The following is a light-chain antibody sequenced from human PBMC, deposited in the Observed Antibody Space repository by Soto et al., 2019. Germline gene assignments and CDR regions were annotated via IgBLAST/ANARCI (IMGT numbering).Light chain of an antibody. CDR2: AAS. CDR1: QSISNY. V-gene: IGKV1-39*01. CDR3: QQSYNAPRT. J-gene: IGKJ1*01. Sequence: DIQMTQSPYSLSASVGDRVTITCRASQSISNYLNWYQQKPGQAPRLLIHAASSLHSGLPSRFSGSGSGTDFTLTIRRLQPEDFDIYYCQQSYNAPRTFGPGTKVEIK.